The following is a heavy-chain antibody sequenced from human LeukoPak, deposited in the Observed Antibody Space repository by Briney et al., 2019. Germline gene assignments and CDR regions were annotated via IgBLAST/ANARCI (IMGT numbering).Heavy chain of an antibody. CDR2: ISYDGSNK. J-gene: IGHJ4*02. D-gene: IGHD3-3*01. CDR3: AKDGFFW. CDR1: GFTFSSYG. V-gene: IGHV3-30*18. Sequence: GGSLRLSCAASGFTFSSYGMHWVRQAPGKGLEWVAVISYDGSNKYYADSVKGRFTISRDNSENTLYLQMNSLRAEDTAVYYCAKDGFFWWGQGTLVTVSS.